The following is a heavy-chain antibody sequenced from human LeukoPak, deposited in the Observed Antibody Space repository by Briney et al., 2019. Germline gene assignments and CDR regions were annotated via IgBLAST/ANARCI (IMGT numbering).Heavy chain of an antibody. CDR2: IIPIFGTA. V-gene: IGHV1-69*13. CDR3: AKGDCSSTTCYDGSYYYYMDV. D-gene: IGHD2-2*01. CDR1: GCTFSSYA. Sequence: GASVKASCKASGCTFSSYAISWVRQAPGQGLEWVGGIIPIFGTATNAQKFQGRVTITADESTSTAVMALSSLRSEDMAVYSCAKGDCSSTTCYDGSYYYYMDVWGKGTTVTVSS. J-gene: IGHJ6*03.